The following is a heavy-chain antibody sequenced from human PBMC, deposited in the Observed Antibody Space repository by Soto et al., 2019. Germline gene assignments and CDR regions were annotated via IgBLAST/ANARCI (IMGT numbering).Heavy chain of an antibody. CDR2: ISGSGGST. Sequence: PGGSLRLSCSASVFTFSSYAMSWFRQAPGKGLEWVSAISGSGGSTYYADSVKGRFTISRYNSKNTLYLQMNSLRAEDTAVYYCAKSPYSTMVRGVTWFDPWGRGTLVTVSS. J-gene: IGHJ5*02. CDR1: VFTFSSYA. CDR3: AKSPYSTMVRGVTWFDP. V-gene: IGHV3-23*01. D-gene: IGHD3-10*01.